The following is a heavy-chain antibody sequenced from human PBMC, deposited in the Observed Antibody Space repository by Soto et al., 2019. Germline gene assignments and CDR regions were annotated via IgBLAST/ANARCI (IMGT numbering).Heavy chain of an antibody. Sequence: SETLSLTCTVSGGSISSYYWSWIRQPPGKGLEGIGYIYYSGSTNYNPSLKSRVTISVDTSKNQFSLRLSSVTAADTAVCYCAKGRYCSGGSCYSYYYYYMDVWGKGTTVTVSS. CDR1: GGSISSYY. V-gene: IGHV4-59*08. CDR2: IYYSGST. CDR3: AKGRYCSGGSCYSYYYYYMDV. J-gene: IGHJ6*03. D-gene: IGHD2-15*01.